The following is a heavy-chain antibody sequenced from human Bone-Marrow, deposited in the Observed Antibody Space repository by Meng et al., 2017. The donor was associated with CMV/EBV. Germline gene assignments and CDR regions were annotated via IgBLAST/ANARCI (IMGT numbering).Heavy chain of an antibody. D-gene: IGHD6-13*01. J-gene: IGHJ4*02. V-gene: IGHV3-7*03. CDR1: GFTFSSYW. Sequence: GESLKISCAASGFTFSSYWMSWVRQAPGKGLEWVANIKQDGSEKYYVDSVKGRFTISRDNSKNTLYLQLNSLRAEDMAVYYCARWGTHSQQKTSWYPSRPGFDCWGQGSLVTVSS. CDR3: ARWGTHSQQKTSWYPSRPGFDC. CDR2: IKQDGSEK.